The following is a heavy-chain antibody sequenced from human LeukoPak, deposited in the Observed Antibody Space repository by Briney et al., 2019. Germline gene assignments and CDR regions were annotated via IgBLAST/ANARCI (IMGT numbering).Heavy chain of an antibody. D-gene: IGHD5-18*01. V-gene: IGHV3-7*03. Sequence: PGGSLRLSCAASGFTFRNYWMSWVRQAPGKGLDWVANIKQDGSEKYYVDSVKGRFTISRDNAKNSLYLQMNSLRAEDTALYYCAKDVHSYGYGGHVYWGQGTLVTVSS. CDR2: IKQDGSEK. J-gene: IGHJ4*02. CDR1: GFTFRNYW. CDR3: AKDVHSYGYGGHVY.